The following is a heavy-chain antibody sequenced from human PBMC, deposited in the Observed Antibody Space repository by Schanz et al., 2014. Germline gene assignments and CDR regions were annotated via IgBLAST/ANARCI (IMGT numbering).Heavy chain of an antibody. Sequence: EVQLVESGGGLVQPGRSLRLSCTGSGFTFGDYAMSWVRQAPGKGLEWVSYISSSSSTIYYADSVKGRFTISRDNAKNSLYLQMNSLRAEGTAVYYCARDKGGYYPFDYWGRGTLVTVSS. CDR3: ARDKGGYYPFDY. J-gene: IGHJ4*02. CDR2: ISSSSSTI. D-gene: IGHD3-3*01. CDR1: GFTFGDYA. V-gene: IGHV3-48*01.